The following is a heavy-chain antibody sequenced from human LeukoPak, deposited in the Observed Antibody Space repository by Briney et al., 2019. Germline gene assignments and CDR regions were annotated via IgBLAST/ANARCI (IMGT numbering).Heavy chain of an antibody. CDR2: IQNDGNNK. D-gene: IGHD6-6*01. CDR3: ARDWGTSSLYLVN. Sequence: PGGSLRLPCAASGFTFSSNGMHWVRQAPGKGLEWVAFIQNDGNNKKYADSVKGRFTISRDNSKNTLYLQMNSLTAEDTAVYYCARDWGTSSLYLVNWGQGTLVTVSS. J-gene: IGHJ4*02. V-gene: IGHV3-30*02. CDR1: GFTFSSNG.